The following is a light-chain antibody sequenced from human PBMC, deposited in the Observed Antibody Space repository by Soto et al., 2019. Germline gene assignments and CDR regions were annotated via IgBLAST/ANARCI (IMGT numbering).Light chain of an antibody. J-gene: IGKJ5*01. CDR1: QSVSKY. CDR2: SAS. Sequence: EIVLTQSPATLSLSPGERATLSCRASQSVSKYLAWYQQKPGQAPRLLIYSASNRATGIPVRFTGSGSGTDFTLTISSLEPEDFAVYYCQQRSSWPITFGQGTRLEIK. CDR3: QQRSSWPIT. V-gene: IGKV3-11*01.